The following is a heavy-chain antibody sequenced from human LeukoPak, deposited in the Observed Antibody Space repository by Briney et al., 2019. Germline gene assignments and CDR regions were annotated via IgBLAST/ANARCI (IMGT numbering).Heavy chain of an antibody. D-gene: IGHD1-1*01. J-gene: IGHJ4*02. V-gene: IGHV3-30*02. Sequence: PGGSLRLSCAASGFSFSSSGMHWVRQAPGKGLEWVGFIQYDGNNKHYADSVKGRFTISRDNSKNTLYLQMNSLRAGDTAVYYCGKESTFTGDYWGQGTLVTVSS. CDR1: GFSFSSSG. CDR2: IQYDGNNK. CDR3: GKESTFTGDY.